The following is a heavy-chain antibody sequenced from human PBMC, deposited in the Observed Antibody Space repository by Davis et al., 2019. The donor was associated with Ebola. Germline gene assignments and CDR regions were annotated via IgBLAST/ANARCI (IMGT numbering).Heavy chain of an antibody. CDR2: MNPYSGNT. V-gene: IGHV1-18*01. Sequence: AASVKVSCKASGYTFTTFGISWVRQAPGQGLEWMGGMNPYSGNTNYAQKLQGRVTVTTDTSTSTAYMELRSLRSDDTAVYYCARGYDFWSGYSVYFDYWGQGTLVTVSS. J-gene: IGHJ4*02. D-gene: IGHD3-3*01. CDR1: GYTFTTFG. CDR3: ARGYDFWSGYSVYFDY.